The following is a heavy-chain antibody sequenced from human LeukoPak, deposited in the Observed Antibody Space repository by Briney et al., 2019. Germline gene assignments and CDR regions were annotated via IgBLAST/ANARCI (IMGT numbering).Heavy chain of an antibody. CDR3: ARGGFGELSGGWFDP. J-gene: IGHJ5*02. D-gene: IGHD3-10*01. CDR2: INPNSGGT. V-gene: IGHV1-2*02. CDR1: GYTFTGYY. Sequence: GASVKVSCKASGYTFTGYYMHWVRQAPGQGLEWMGWINPNSGGTSYAQKFQGRVTMTRDTSISTAYMELSRLRSDDTAVYYCARGGFGELSGGWFDPWGQGTLVTVSS.